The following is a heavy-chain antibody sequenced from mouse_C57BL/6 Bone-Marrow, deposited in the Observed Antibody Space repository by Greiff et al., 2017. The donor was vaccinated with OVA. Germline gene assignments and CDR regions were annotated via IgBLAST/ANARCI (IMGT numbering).Heavy chain of an antibody. CDR2: IDPETGGT. CDR3: TGRNYDAMDY. J-gene: IGHJ4*01. Sequence: VKLQESGAELVRPGASVTLSCKASGYTFTDYEMHWVKQTPVHGLEWIGAIDPETGGTAYNQKFKGKAILTADKSSSTAYMELRSLTSEDSAVYYCTGRNYDAMDYWGQGTSVTVSS. D-gene: IGHD2-1*01. CDR1: GYTFTDYE. V-gene: IGHV1-15*01.